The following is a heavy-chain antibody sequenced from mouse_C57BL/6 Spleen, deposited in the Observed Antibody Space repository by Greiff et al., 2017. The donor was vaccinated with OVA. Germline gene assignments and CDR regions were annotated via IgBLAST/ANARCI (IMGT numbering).Heavy chain of an antibody. J-gene: IGHJ4*01. D-gene: IGHD1-1*01. Sequence: DVKLVESGGGLVQPGGSLKLSCAASGFTFSSYAMSWVRQTPEKRLEWVATISDGGSYTYYPDNVKGRFTISRDNAKNNLYLQMSHLKSEDTAMYYCARDHYYGRAMDYWGQGTSVTVSS. CDR1: GFTFSSYA. V-gene: IGHV5-4*01. CDR2: ISDGGSYT. CDR3: ARDHYYGRAMDY.